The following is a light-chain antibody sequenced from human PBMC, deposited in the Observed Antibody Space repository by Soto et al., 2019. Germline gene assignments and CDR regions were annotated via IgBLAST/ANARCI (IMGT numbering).Light chain of an antibody. CDR2: DVS. CDR1: STDIGRYNY. V-gene: IGLV2-14*01. J-gene: IGLJ1*01. Sequence: QSVLTQPASVSGCPGQSITISCTGTSTDIGRYNYVSWYQQHPGKAPKLMIYDVSNRPSGVSNRFSGSKSGNTASLTISGLQAEDEADYYCSSYTSSSTYVFGTGTKVPVL. CDR3: SSYTSSSTYV.